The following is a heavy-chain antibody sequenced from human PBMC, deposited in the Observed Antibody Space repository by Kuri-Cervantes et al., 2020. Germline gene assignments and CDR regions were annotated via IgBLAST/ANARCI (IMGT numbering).Heavy chain of an antibody. CDR3: ARDRGRWSTYYYYYFGMDV. Sequence: SETLSLTCTVSSGPISSYYWRWIRQPAGKGLERIGRIYTSGSTNYNPSLKSRVTISVDTSKHQFSLKLSSVTAADTAVYYCARDRGRWSTYYYYYFGMDVWRQGTTVTVSS. CDR2: IYTSGST. J-gene: IGHJ6*02. CDR1: SGPISSYY. D-gene: IGHD3-10*01. V-gene: IGHV4-4*07.